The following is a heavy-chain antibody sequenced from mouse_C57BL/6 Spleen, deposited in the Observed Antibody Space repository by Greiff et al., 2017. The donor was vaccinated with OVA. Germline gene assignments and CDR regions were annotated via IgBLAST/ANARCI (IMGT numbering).Heavy chain of an antibody. J-gene: IGHJ3*01. CDR3: AREIYYDYDGGFAY. CDR1: GFTFSSYA. V-gene: IGHV5-4*01. CDR2: ISDGGSYT. D-gene: IGHD2-4*01. Sequence: EVKVEESGGGLVKPGGSLKLSCAASGFTFSSYAMSWVRQTPEKRLEWVATISDGGSYTYYPDNVKGRFTISRDNAKNNLYLQMSHLKSEDTAMYYCAREIYYDYDGGFAYWGQGTLVTVSA.